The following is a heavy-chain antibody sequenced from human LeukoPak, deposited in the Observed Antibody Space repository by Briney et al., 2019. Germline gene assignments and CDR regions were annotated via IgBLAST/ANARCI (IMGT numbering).Heavy chain of an antibody. Sequence: ASVKVSRKASGYSFTGYHIHWVRQAPGQGLEWMGWVNPKSGDTDYAQKFKDRVTMTRDTSITTAYMELTRLTSDDTAVYYCARVQGYCSDGRCLFWGQGTLVTVSS. V-gene: IGHV1-2*02. CDR2: VNPKSGDT. J-gene: IGHJ4*02. CDR3: ARVQGYCSDGRCLF. D-gene: IGHD2-15*01. CDR1: GYSFTGYH.